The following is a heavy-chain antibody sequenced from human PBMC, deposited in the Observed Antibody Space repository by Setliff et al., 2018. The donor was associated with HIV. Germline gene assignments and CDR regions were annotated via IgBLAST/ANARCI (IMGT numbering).Heavy chain of an antibody. CDR3: ARGKTWLRFLDY. Sequence: SVKVSCKASGGTFSSYAISWVRQAPGQGLDWMGGIIPVFGTTNYAQKFQGRVTVTMDTSTSTAYMELRSLKSDDTAVYYCARGKTWLRFLDYWGQGTLVTVSS. D-gene: IGHD5-12*01. J-gene: IGHJ4*02. CDR2: IIPVFGTT. CDR1: GGTFSSYA. V-gene: IGHV1-69*05.